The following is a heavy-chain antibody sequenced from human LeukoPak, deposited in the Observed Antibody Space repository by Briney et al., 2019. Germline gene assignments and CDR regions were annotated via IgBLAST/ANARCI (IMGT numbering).Heavy chain of an antibody. CDR1: GFTFTNYG. CDR2: ISAYNGDT. CDR3: ARDLSFDYDSSGYYQPQIDY. Sequence: ASVEVFCKTSGFTFTNYGISWVRQAPGQGLEWMGWISAYNGDTKYAQKFQGRVTMTTDTSTSTAFMEVRSLRSDDTAVYYCARDLSFDYDSSGYYQPQIDYWGQGTLVTVSS. D-gene: IGHD3-22*01. J-gene: IGHJ4*02. V-gene: IGHV1-18*01.